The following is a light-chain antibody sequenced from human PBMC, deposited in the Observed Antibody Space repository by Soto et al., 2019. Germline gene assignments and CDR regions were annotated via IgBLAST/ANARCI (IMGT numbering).Light chain of an antibody. CDR2: AAS. CDR1: QTLSTY. V-gene: IGKV1-39*01. J-gene: IGKJ3*01. Sequence: DIQMTQSPSSLSASVGDRVTITCRASQTLSTYLNWYQQKPGKAPKLLIHAASSLQSGVHSRFSGSGSGSDFTLTISSLQPEDFATYYCQQSYRAPLTVGPGSKVDI. CDR3: QQSYRAPLT.